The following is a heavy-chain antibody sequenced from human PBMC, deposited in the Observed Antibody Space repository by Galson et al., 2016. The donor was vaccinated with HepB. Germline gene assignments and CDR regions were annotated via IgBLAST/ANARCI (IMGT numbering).Heavy chain of an antibody. CDR3: ARDGYVWGSYRPSRYYHYYMDV. D-gene: IGHD3-16*02. CDR2: IWYDGSNK. J-gene: IGHJ6*03. V-gene: IGHV3-33*01. Sequence: SLRLSCAASGFTFSNNGMHWVRQAPGKGLEWVAVIWYDGSNKYYADSVKGRLTISRDNSKNTLYLQMNRLRAEDTAVYYCARDGYVWGSYRPSRYYHYYMDVWGKGTTVTVS. CDR1: GFTFSNNG.